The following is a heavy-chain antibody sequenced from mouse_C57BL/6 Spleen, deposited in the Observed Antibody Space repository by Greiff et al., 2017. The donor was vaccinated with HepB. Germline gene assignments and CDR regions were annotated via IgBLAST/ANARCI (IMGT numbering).Heavy chain of an antibody. J-gene: IGHJ2*01. CDR1: GYTFTSYW. V-gene: IGHV1-50*01. CDR3: ARKGRLVDY. D-gene: IGHD4-1*01. CDR2: IDPSDSYT. Sequence: VKLQQPGAELVKPGASVKLSCKASGYTFTSYWMQWVKQRPGQGLEWIGEIDPSDSYTNYNQKFKGKATLTVDTSSSTAYMQLSSLTSEDSAVYYCARKGRLVDYWGQGTTLTVSS.